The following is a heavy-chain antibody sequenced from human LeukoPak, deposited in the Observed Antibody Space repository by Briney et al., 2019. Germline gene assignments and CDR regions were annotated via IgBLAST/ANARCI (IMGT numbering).Heavy chain of an antibody. J-gene: IGHJ6*02. CDR3: ARRGRSQYYYYGMDV. V-gene: IGHV1-24*01. Sequence: ASVRVSCKVSGYSLSDSSMHWVRQAPGKGLEWMGTFNPEDGETIYAQKFQGRVTMTEDTSIDTAYLDLSSLRSEDTAVYYCARRGRSQYYYYGMDVWGQGTTVTASS. CDR2: FNPEDGET. CDR1: GYSLSDSS.